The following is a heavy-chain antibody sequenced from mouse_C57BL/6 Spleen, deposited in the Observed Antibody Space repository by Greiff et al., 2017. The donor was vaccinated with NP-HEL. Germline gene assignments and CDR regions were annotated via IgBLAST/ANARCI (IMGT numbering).Heavy chain of an antibody. V-gene: IGHV5-17*01. CDR1: GFTFSDYG. D-gene: IGHD1-1*02. Sequence: VQLKESGGGLVKPGGSLKLSCAASGFTFSDYGMHWVRQAPEKGLEWVAYISSGSSTIYYADTVKGRFTISRDNAKNTLFLQMTSLRSEDTAMYYCAREELLSYYFDYWGQGTTLTVSS. CDR2: ISSGSSTI. CDR3: AREELLSYYFDY. J-gene: IGHJ2*01.